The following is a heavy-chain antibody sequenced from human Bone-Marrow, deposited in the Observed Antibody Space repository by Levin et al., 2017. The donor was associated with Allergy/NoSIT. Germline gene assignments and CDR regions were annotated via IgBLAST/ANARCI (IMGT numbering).Heavy chain of an antibody. D-gene: IGHD2-2*01. CDR3: ARPAMEYCSSTSCYGMDV. CDR1: GYTFTSYD. J-gene: IGHJ6*02. V-gene: IGHV1-8*01. CDR2: MNPNSGNT. Sequence: GESLKISCKASGYTFTSYDINWVRQATGQGLEWMGWMNPNSGNTGYAQKFQGRVTMTRNTSISTAYMELSSLRSEDTAVYYCARPAMEYCSSTSCYGMDVWGQGTTVTVSS.